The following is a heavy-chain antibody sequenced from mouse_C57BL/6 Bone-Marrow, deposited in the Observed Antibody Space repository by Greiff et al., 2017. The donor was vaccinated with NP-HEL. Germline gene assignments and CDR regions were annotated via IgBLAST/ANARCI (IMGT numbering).Heavy chain of an antibody. CDR2: IDPSDSYT. CDR3: ARKAYYGRSYEFAY. CDR1: GYTFTTYW. J-gene: IGHJ3*01. Sequence: QVQLQQPGAELVKPGASVKLSCKASGYTFTTYWMQWVKQRPGQGLEWIGEIDPSDSYTNYNQNFKGKATLTVDTTSSTSYMQLSSLTSEDSAVYYCARKAYYGRSYEFAYWGQGTLVTVSA. D-gene: IGHD1-1*01. V-gene: IGHV1-50*01.